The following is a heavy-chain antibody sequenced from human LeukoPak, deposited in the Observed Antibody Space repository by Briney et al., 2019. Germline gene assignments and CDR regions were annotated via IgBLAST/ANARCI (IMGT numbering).Heavy chain of an antibody. V-gene: IGHV3-23*01. J-gene: IGHJ4*02. D-gene: IGHD2-15*01. CDR2: ISGSGGST. CDR3: ARVVVVAATPRTFDY. Sequence: PGGSLRLSCAASGFTFSSYAMSWVRQAPGKGLEWVSAISGSGGSTYYADSVKGRFTISRDNSKNTLYLQMNSLRAEDTAVYYCARVVVVAATPRTFDYWGQGTLVTVSS. CDR1: GFTFSSYA.